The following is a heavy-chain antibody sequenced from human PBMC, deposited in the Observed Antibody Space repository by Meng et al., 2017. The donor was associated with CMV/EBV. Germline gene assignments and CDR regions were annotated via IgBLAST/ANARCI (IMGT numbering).Heavy chain of an antibody. CDR3: ARDRDYDFWSGYYYYYYGMDV. J-gene: IGHJ6*02. D-gene: IGHD3-3*01. CDR2: ITPNSSYI. CDR1: EFTFSSYT. V-gene: IGHV3-21*06. Sequence: GESLKISCAASEFTFSSYTMSWVRQAPGKGLEWVSSITPNSSYILYADSMKGRVTISRDNAKDSLYLQMNSLRAEDTAVYYCARDRDYDFWSGYYYYYYGMDVWGQGTTVTVSS.